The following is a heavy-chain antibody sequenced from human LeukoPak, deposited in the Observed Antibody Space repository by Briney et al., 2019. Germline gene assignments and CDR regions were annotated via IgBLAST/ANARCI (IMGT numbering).Heavy chain of an antibody. CDR2: INAGNGNT. CDR3: ARTQGYSYGMYFDY. D-gene: IGHD5-18*01. Sequence: ASMKVSCKASGYTFTSYAMHRVRQAPGQRLEWMGWINAGNGNTKYSQEFQGRVTITRDTSASTAYMELSSLRSEDMAVYYCARTQGYSYGMYFDYWGQGTLVTVSS. V-gene: IGHV1-3*03. CDR1: GYTFTSYA. J-gene: IGHJ4*02.